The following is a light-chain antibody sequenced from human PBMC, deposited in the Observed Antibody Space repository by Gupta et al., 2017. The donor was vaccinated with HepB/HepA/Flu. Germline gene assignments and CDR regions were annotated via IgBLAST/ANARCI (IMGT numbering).Light chain of an antibody. CDR2: GAS. Sequence: EIAMTRSPATLSVSPGERVTLSCRASQSLGHNLAWYQQKPGQPPRLLIYGASTRATGFQVRFSGSGSGTEFTLTISSLQSEDFAVYYCQQYNGWPLTFGGGTKVEIK. CDR1: QSLGHN. J-gene: IGKJ4*01. CDR3: QQYNGWPLT. V-gene: IGKV3-15*01.